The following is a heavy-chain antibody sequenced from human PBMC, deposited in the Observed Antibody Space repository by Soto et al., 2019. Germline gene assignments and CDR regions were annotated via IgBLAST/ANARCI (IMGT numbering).Heavy chain of an antibody. J-gene: IGHJ6*02. D-gene: IGHD3-10*01. CDR1: GYTFTSYG. CDR2: ISAYNGNT. V-gene: IGHV1-18*01. Sequence: VASVKVSCKASGYTFTSYGISWVRQAPGQGLEWMGWISAYNGNTNYAQKLQGRVTMTTDTSTSTAYMELRSLRSDDTAVYYCAIPPNYYGSGSYLYYGMDVWGQGTTVTVSS. CDR3: AIPPNYYGSGSYLYYGMDV.